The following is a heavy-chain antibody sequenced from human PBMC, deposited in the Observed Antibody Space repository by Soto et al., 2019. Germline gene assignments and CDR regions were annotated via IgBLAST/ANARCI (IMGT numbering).Heavy chain of an antibody. J-gene: IGHJ6*02. D-gene: IGHD4-4*01. CDR2: IYYSGST. CDR3: ARGAGHLDYSYYYGMDV. CDR1: GGSISSYY. Sequence: SETLSLTCTVSGGSISSYYWSWIRQPPGKGLEWIGYIYYSGSTNYNPSLKSRVTISVDTSKNQFSLKLSSVTAADTAVYYCARGAGHLDYSYYYGMDVWGQGTTVTVSS. V-gene: IGHV4-59*01.